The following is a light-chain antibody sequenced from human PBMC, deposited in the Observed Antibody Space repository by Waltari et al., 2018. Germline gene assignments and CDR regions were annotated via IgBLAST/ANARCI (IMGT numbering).Light chain of an antibody. CDR3: QVWDSSSDRYVV. V-gene: IGLV3-21*02. J-gene: IGLJ2*01. CDR1: NIGSKS. Sequence: SYVLTQPPSVSVAPGQTARITCGGNNIGSKSVQWYQQKPGQAPVLVVYDDSDRPSGIPERFSGSNSGNTATLTISRVEAGDEADYYCQVWDSSSDRYVVFGGGTKLTVL. CDR2: DDS.